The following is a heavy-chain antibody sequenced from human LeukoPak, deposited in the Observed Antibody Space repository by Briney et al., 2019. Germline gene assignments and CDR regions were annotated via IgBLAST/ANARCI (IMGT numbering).Heavy chain of an antibody. CDR2: ISYDGSNK. CDR3: ARETGGDNYYYYGMDV. CDR1: GFTFSSYA. J-gene: IGHJ6*04. D-gene: IGHD1-26*01. V-gene: IGHV3-30*04. Sequence: GGSLRLSCAASGFTFSSYAMHWVRQAPGKGLEWVAVISYDGSNKHYADSVKGRFTISRDNSKNKLYLQMNSLRAEDTAVYYCARETGGDNYYYYGMDVWGKGTTVTVSS.